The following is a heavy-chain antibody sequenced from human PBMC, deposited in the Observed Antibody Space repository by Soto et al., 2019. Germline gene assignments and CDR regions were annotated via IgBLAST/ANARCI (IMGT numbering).Heavy chain of an antibody. Sequence: GGSLRLSCAASGFTFSSYWMSWVRQAPGKGLEWVANIKQDGSEKYYMDSVKGRFTITRDNAKNSLYLQMNSLRAEDTAVYYCERVGRSVVVVAATDFDYWGHGTLVTVSS. D-gene: IGHD2-15*01. J-gene: IGHJ4*01. CDR1: GFTFSSYW. CDR2: IKQDGSEK. CDR3: ERVGRSVVVVAATDFDY. V-gene: IGHV3-7*01.